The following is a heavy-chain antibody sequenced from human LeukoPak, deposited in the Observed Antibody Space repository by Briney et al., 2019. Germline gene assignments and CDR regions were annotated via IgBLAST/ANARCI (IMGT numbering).Heavy chain of an antibody. V-gene: IGHV4-38-2*02. D-gene: IGHD6-19*01. CDR3: ARPRTRLAWFDP. J-gene: IGHJ5*02. CDR1: GYSISSGYY. Sequence: ASETLSLTCTVSGYSISSGYYWGWIRQPPGKGLEWIGSIYHSGSTYYNPSLKSRVTISVDTSKNQFSLKLRSVTAADTAVYYCARPRTRLAWFDPWGQGTLVTVSS. CDR2: IYHSGST.